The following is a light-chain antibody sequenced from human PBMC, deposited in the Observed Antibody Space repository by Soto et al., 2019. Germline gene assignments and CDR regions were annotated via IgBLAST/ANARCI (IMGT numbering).Light chain of an antibody. CDR1: QSVGNY. CDR2: DAS. Sequence: EIVLTQSPATLSLSPGERATLSCRASQSVGNYVAWHQQKSGQAPRLLIYDASYRAAGIPARFSGSGSGTDFTLTISSREPEHFVVYYCQHRSTWPITFGQGTRLEIK. CDR3: QHRSTWPIT. V-gene: IGKV3-11*01. J-gene: IGKJ5*01.